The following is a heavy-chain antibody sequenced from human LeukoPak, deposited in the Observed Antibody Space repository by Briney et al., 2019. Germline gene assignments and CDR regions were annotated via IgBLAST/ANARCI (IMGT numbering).Heavy chain of an antibody. J-gene: IGHJ4*02. CDR1: GFTFSGYL. CDR2: INSDGSST. D-gene: IGHD5-12*01. V-gene: IGHV3-74*01. CDR3: ARVRVATLDF. Sequence: GGSLRLSCAASGFTFSGYLMHWVRQAPGKGLVWVSRINSDGSSTAYADSVKGRFTISRDNAKNTLYLQMNSLRAEDTAVYYCARVRVATLDFWGRGILVTVSS.